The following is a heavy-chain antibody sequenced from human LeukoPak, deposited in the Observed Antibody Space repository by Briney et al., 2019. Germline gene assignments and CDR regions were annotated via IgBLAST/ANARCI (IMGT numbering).Heavy chain of an antibody. Sequence: GASVKVSCKASGYTFTSYGISWVRQAPGQGLEWMGWIIPIFGTANYAQKFQGRVTITADESTSTAYMELSSLRSEDTAVYYCARVESSSWQKTHWYFDLWGRGTLVTVSS. D-gene: IGHD6-13*01. J-gene: IGHJ2*01. V-gene: IGHV1-69*13. CDR2: IIPIFGTA. CDR3: ARVESSSWQKTHWYFDL. CDR1: GYTFTSYG.